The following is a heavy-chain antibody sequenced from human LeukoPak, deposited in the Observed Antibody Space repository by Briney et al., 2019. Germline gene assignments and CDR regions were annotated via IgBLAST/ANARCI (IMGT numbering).Heavy chain of an antibody. CDR1: GYTFTGYY. CDR3: ARAPGRGGTNWFDP. J-gene: IGHJ5*02. V-gene: IGHV1-2*02. D-gene: IGHD3-10*01. CDR2: INPNSGGT. Sequence: ASVKVSCKASGYTFTGYYMHWVRQAPGHGLEWMGWINPNSGGTNYAQKFQGRVTMTRDTSISTAYMELSRLRSDDTAVYYCARAPGRGGTNWFDPWGQGTLVTVSS.